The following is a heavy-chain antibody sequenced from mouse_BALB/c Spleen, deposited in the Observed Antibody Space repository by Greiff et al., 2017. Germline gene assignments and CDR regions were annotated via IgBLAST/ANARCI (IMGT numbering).Heavy chain of an antibody. J-gene: IGHJ4*01. D-gene: IGHD2-1*01. Sequence: EVKLVESGGDLVKPGGSLKLSCAASGFTFSSYGMSWVRQTPDKRLEWVATISSGGSYTYYPDSVKGRFTISRDNAKNTLYLQMSSLKSEDTAMYYCAKGKLQDYYAMDYWGQGTSVTVSS. CDR2: ISSGGSYT. CDR1: GFTFSSYG. CDR3: AKGKLQDYYAMDY. V-gene: IGHV5-6*02.